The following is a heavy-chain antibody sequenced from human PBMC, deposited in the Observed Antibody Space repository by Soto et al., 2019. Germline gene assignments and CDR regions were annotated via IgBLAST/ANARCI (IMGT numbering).Heavy chain of an antibody. D-gene: IGHD6-25*01. Sequence: GSLRLSCAASGFTFSSFALSWVRQAPGRGLEWVSAIGGSDDGTDYADSVKGRFTISRDNSKNTLYLQMNSLRDEDTAVYYCARRRAAAATNYYYYGMDVWGQGTTVTVS. J-gene: IGHJ6*02. V-gene: IGHV3-23*01. CDR1: GFTFSSFA. CDR3: ARRRAAAATNYYYYGMDV. CDR2: IGGSDDGT.